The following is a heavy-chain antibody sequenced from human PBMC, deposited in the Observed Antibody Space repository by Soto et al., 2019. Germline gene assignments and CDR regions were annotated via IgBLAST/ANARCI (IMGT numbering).Heavy chain of an antibody. D-gene: IGHD3-10*01. CDR2: INHSGST. V-gene: IGHV4-39*07. Sequence: SDTLSLTCTVSGGSLSSGGYYRSWIRQPPGKGLEWIGEINHSGSTNYNPSLKSRVTISVDTSKNQFSLKLSSVTAADTAVYYCATQDIYYGSGSYYPPREVPDVWGQGTTVNVSS. CDR1: GGSLSSGGYY. J-gene: IGHJ6*02. CDR3: ATQDIYYGSGSYYPPREVPDV.